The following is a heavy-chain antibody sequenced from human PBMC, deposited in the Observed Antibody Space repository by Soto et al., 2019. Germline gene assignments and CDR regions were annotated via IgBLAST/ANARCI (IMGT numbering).Heavy chain of an antibody. CDR1: GFTFSDYA. CDR3: AKDATSVNGVWDPFDM. D-gene: IGHD2-8*01. J-gene: IGHJ3*02. Sequence: EVQLLESGGGVVQPGGSLRLSCAASGFTFSDYAMSWVRQTPGKGLQWVSGLGGSDDDKHYADSVRGRFIVSRDNSKNTLYLQMNTLRADDTAIYFSAKDATSVNGVWDPFDMWGQGTEVTVSS. V-gene: IGHV3-23*01. CDR2: LGGSDDDK.